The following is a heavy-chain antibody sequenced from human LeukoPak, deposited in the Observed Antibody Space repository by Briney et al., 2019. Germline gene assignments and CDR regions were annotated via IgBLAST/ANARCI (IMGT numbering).Heavy chain of an antibody. J-gene: IGHJ4*02. CDR1: GFTFSSYA. CDR3: ARAAFRYCSGGSCYSGYFDY. CDR2: ISYDGSNK. D-gene: IGHD2-15*01. Sequence: GGSLRLSCAASGFTFSSYAMHWVRQAPGKGLEWVAVISYDGSNKYYADSVKGRFTISRDNSKNTLYLQMNSLRAEDTAVYYCARAAFRYCSGGSCYSGYFDYWGQGTLVTVSS. V-gene: IGHV3-30*14.